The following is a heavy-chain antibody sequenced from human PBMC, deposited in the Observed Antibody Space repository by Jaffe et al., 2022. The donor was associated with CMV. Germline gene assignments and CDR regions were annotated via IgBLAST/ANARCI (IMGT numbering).Heavy chain of an antibody. CDR2: INPRSGGT. CDR1: GYTFSDYY. D-gene: IGHD3-10*01. J-gene: IGHJ4*02. CDR3: ARDHWFGELSETEY. Sequence: QVQLVQSGAEVNKPGASVKVSCKASGYTFSDYYIHWVRQAPGQGLEWMGWINPRSGGTNLAQKFQGRVTMTRDTSINTAYMELSRLRSDDTAVYYCARDHWFGELSETEYWGQGTLVTVSS. V-gene: IGHV1-2*02.